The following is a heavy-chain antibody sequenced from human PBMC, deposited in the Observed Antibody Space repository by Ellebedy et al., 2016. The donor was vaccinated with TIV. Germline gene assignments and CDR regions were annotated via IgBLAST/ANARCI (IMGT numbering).Heavy chain of an antibody. CDR3: ARDLGRYGMDV. CDR2: IHHSGNS. V-gene: IGHV4-59*01. J-gene: IGHJ6*02. CDR1: GGSINNYY. Sequence: MPSETLSLTCSVSGGSINNYYWAWIRQPPGQGLEWIGDIHHSGNSLIHPSLKSRVTLSLDTSKSQFPLNLRSVTAADTATYYCARDLGRYGMDVWGQGTTVTVSS.